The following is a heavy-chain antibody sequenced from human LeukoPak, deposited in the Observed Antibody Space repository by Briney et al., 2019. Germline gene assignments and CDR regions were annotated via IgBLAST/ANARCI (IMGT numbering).Heavy chain of an antibody. CDR3: ARHGRNTASHAFVGY. CDR2: IYYSGST. Sequence: SETLSLTCTVSGGSINSSYYYWGWIRQPPGKGLEWIGSIYYSGSTYYNPSLKSRVTISVDTSKNQFSLKLSSVTAADTAVYYCARHGRNTASHAFVGYWGQGTLVTVSS. D-gene: IGHD5-18*01. J-gene: IGHJ4*02. CDR1: GGSINSSYYY. V-gene: IGHV4-39*01.